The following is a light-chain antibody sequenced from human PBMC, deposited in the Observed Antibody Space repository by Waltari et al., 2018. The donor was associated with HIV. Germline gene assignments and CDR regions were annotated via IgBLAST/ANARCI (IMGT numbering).Light chain of an antibody. J-gene: IGLJ3*02. CDR2: DVT. Sequence: SALTQPASVSGSPGQSIVLFCTGTSDDVGYYNFVSWYQQPPGKVPKLVIYDVTSRPSGVSNRFSGAKSGNTASLTISGLQADDEADYYCSSYVGSSTSWLFGGGTKLTV. CDR3: SSYVGSSTSWL. CDR1: SDDVGYYNF. V-gene: IGLV2-14*03.